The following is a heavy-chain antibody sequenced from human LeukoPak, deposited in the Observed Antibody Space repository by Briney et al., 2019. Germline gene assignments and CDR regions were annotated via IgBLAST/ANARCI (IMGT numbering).Heavy chain of an antibody. CDR2: IYYSGST. V-gene: IGHV4-39*07. CDR1: GGSISSSSYY. J-gene: IGHJ5*02. D-gene: IGHD3-9*01. Sequence: SETLSLTCTVSGGSISSSSYYWGWIRQPPGKGLEWIGSIYYSGSTYYNPSLKSRVTISVDTSKNQFSLKLSSVTAADTAVYYCARTPYYDILTGFPNNWFDPWGQGTLVTVSS. CDR3: ARTPYYDILTGFPNNWFDP.